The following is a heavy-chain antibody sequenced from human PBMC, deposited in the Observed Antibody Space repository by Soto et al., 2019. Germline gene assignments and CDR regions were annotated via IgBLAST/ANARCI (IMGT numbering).Heavy chain of an antibody. CDR2: ITHSGSA. Sequence: QVQLQQWGAGLLKPSETLSLTCAVYGGSFSGYYWTWIRQPPGKGLEWIVEITHSGSANYNPSLKSRVTISVDTSKNQFSLNLNSVTAADTAVYYCARSSVRGWSYWGQGTLVTVSS. CDR3: ARSSVRGWSY. V-gene: IGHV4-34*01. CDR1: GGSFSGYY. J-gene: IGHJ4*02. D-gene: IGHD3-10*02.